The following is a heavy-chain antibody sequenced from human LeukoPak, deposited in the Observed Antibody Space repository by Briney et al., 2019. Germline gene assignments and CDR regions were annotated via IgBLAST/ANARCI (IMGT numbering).Heavy chain of an antibody. D-gene: IGHD4-17*01. V-gene: IGHV1-18*01. CDR1: GYTFTDYG. CDR2: ISGYNGNT. J-gene: IGHJ4*02. CDR3: ARDLSLGRHDYGEPFDY. Sequence: ASVKVSCKTSGYTFTDYGISWVRQAPVQGPEWMEWISGYNGNTNYVQKFHVRVTITTDTSTSTAYMELRSLRSDDTAFYHCARDLSLGRHDYGEPFDYWGQGTLVTVSS.